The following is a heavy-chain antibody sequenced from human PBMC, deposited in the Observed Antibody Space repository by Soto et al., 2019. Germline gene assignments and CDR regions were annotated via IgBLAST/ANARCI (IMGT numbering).Heavy chain of an antibody. D-gene: IGHD2-15*01. Sequence: EVQLVESGGGLVQPGGSLRLSCAASGFSFGSYWISWVRQAPGKGLEWVANIKEDGSEKYYVDSVKGRFTISRDNAKNSLYLQMNSLRAEDTAVYYCARDGGCGGGSCYSIWRYWGQGTLVTVPP. J-gene: IGHJ4*02. CDR3: ARDGGCGGGSCYSIWRY. CDR1: GFSFGSYW. V-gene: IGHV3-7*01. CDR2: IKEDGSEK.